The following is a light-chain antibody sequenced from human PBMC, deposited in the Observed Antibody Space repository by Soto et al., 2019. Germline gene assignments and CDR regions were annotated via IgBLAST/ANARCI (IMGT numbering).Light chain of an antibody. V-gene: IGKV3-20*01. J-gene: IGKJ1*01. CDR2: GAS. Sequence: ELVLPRSPGTLSLSPGERATHSCRASQSVRSNFLAWYQQKPGQAPRLLIYGASNRATGIPDRFSGSGSGTDFTLTITRLEPEDFAMYYCQRYDSLRTSAQRAKVDI. CDR3: QRYDSLRT. CDR1: QSVRSNF.